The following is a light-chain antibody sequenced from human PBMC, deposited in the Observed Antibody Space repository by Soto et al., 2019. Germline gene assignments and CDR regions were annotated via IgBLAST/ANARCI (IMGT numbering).Light chain of an antibody. V-gene: IGLV2-14*01. J-gene: IGLJ1*01. CDR2: DVS. Sequence: QSALTQPASVSGSPGQSITISCTGTSSDVGGYNYVSWYQQHPGKPPKFLIYDVSNRPSGVSTRFSGSKSGNTASLTISGLQAEDEADYYCNSYTTSNTRQIVFGTGTKVTVL. CDR3: NSYTTSNTRQIV. CDR1: SSDVGGYNY.